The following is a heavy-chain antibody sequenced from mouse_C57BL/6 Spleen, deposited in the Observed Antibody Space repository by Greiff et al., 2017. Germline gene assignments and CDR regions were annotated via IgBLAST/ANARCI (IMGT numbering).Heavy chain of an antibody. Sequence: EVQLQESGPGLVKPSQSLSLTCSVTGYSITSGYYWNWIRQFPGNKLEWMGYISYDGSNNYNPSLKNRISITRDTSKNQFFLKLNSVTTEDTATYYCARGPNWRYFDYWGQGTTLTVSS. D-gene: IGHD4-1*01. J-gene: IGHJ2*01. CDR2: ISYDGSN. V-gene: IGHV3-6*01. CDR3: ARGPNWRYFDY. CDR1: GYSITSGYY.